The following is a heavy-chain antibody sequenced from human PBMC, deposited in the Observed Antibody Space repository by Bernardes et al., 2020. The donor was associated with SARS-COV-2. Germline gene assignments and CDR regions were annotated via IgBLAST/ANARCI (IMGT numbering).Heavy chain of an antibody. J-gene: IGHJ5*02. V-gene: IGHV1-2*02. CDR1: GYAFTAYY. D-gene: IGHD3-22*01. Sequence: ASVKVSCKASGYAFTAYYIHWVRQAPGQGLEWMGWINPNRGDTKYAEKFQGRVTMTRDTSVTTAYMELSILRSDDTAIYYCASEWLSTPWGQGTLVTVSS. CDR3: ASEWLSTP. CDR2: INPNRGDT.